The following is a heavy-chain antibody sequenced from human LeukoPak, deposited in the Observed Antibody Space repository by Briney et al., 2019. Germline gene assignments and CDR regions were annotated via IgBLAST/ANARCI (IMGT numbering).Heavy chain of an antibody. CDR1: GYTLSDYY. CDR3: ARERLRYYYYGMDV. V-gene: IGHV1-2*02. CDR2: INPNSGGT. D-gene: IGHD4-17*01. Sequence: ASVKVSCRTSGYTLSDYYMHWVRQAPGQGLEWMGWINPNSGGTNYAQKFQGRVTMTRDTSISTAYMELSRLRSDDTAVYYCARERLRYYYYGMDVWGQGTTVTVSS. J-gene: IGHJ6*02.